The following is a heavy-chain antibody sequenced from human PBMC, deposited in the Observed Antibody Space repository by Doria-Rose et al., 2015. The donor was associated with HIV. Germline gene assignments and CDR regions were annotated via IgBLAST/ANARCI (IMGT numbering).Heavy chain of an antibody. V-gene: IGHV2-26*01. Sequence: SGPVLVKPTETLTLTCTVSGVSLSSPGMGVSWIRQPPGKALEWLAKIFSDDERSYKTSLKSRPTISRGTSKSQVVLTMTDMDPVDTATYYCARIKSSRWYHKYYFDFWGQGTLVIVSA. CDR3: ARIKSSRWYHKYYFDF. CDR1: GVSLSSPGMG. CDR2: IFSDDER. D-gene: IGHD6-13*01. J-gene: IGHJ4*02.